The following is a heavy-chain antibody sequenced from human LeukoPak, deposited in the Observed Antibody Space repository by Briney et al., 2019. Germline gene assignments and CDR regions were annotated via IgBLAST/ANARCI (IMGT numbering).Heavy chain of an antibody. D-gene: IGHD6-13*01. Sequence: LSGGSLRLSCAASGFTFSSYAMSWVRQAPGKGLEWVSGINWNGGSTGYADSVKGRFTMSRDNAKNSLYLQMNSLRAEDTALYYCARGAAADLYYMDVWGKGTTVTVSS. CDR2: INWNGGST. CDR1: GFTFSSYA. J-gene: IGHJ6*03. V-gene: IGHV3-20*04. CDR3: ARGAAADLYYMDV.